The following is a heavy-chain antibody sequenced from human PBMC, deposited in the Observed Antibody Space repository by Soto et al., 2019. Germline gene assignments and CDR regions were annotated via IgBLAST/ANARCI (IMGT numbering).Heavy chain of an antibody. D-gene: IGHD5-18*01. CDR2: ISGSDGRT. Sequence: VGSLRLSCAASGFTFSSYAMSWVRQAPVKVLEWVSTISGSDGRTYSTDSVKGRFTISRDNSRNTAYLQMNSLRVEDTAVYYCAKGVSQYTPLALFDYWGRGTLVTVPQ. CDR3: AKGVSQYTPLALFDY. V-gene: IGHV3-23*01. J-gene: IGHJ4*02. CDR1: GFTFSSYA.